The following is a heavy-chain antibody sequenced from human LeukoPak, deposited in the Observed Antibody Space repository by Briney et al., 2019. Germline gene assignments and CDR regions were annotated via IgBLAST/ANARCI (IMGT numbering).Heavy chain of an antibody. V-gene: IGHV1-3*01. CDR1: GYTFTSYA. CDR3: ATATYSGSYRAIAFDI. Sequence: ASVKVSCKASGYTFTSYAMHWVRQAPGQRLEWMGWINAGNGNTKYSQKFQGRVTITRDTSASTAYMELSSLRSEDTAVYYCATATYSGSYRAIAFDIWGQGTMVTVSS. CDR2: INAGNGNT. D-gene: IGHD1-26*01. J-gene: IGHJ3*02.